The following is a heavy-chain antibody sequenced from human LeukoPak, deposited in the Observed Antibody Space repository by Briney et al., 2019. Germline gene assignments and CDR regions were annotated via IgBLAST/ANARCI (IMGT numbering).Heavy chain of an antibody. CDR1: GFTFSNAW. V-gene: IGHV3-15*01. CDR3: TTDWAYDILTGYYNDY. J-gene: IGHJ4*02. CDR2: IKSKTDGGTA. Sequence: GGSLRLSCAASGFTFSNAWMSWVRQAPGKGLEWVGRIKSKTDGGTADYAAPVKGRFTISRDDSKNTLYPQMNSLKTEDTAVYYCTTDWAYDILTGYYNDYWGQGTLVTVSS. D-gene: IGHD3-9*01.